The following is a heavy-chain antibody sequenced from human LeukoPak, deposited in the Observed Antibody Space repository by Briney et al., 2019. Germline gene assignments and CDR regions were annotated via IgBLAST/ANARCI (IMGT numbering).Heavy chain of an antibody. Sequence: AGSIRLSCVASGFTFSNAWMSWVRQAPGKWLDWVGRIKSKTDGGTTDYAAPVKGRFTISRDDSKNTLYLQMNSLKTEDTAVYYCTTGIAAAGTFYYYYGMDVWGKGTTVTVSS. CDR1: GFTFSNAW. CDR2: IKSKTDGGTT. V-gene: IGHV3-15*01. D-gene: IGHD6-13*01. CDR3: TTGIAAAGTFYYYYGMDV. J-gene: IGHJ6*04.